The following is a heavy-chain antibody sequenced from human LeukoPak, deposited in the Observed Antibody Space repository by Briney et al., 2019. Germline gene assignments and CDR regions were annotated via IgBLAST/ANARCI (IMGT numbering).Heavy chain of an antibody. J-gene: IGHJ3*02. Sequence: ASVKVSCKAYGGTFSSYAISWVRQAPGQGLEWMGRIIPIFGTANYAQKFQGRVTITTDESTSTAYMELSSLSSEDTAVYYCARETPSYGDYPHDAFDIWGKGTMVTVSS. CDR1: GGTFSSYA. CDR2: IIPIFGTA. D-gene: IGHD4-17*01. CDR3: ARETPSYGDYPHDAFDI. V-gene: IGHV1-69*05.